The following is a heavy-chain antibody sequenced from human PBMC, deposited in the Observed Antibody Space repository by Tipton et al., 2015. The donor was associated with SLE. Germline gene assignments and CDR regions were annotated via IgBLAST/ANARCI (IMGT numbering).Heavy chain of an antibody. D-gene: IGHD6-13*01. CDR3: ARGGGSSWYWYYYYGMDV. J-gene: IGHJ6*02. Sequence: TLSLTCTVSGGSISSYYWSWIRQPPGKGLEWTGDIYYSGSTYYSPSLKSRVTISVDTSNNQFSLNLSSVTAADTAVYYCARGGGSSWYWYYYYGMDVWGQGTTVTVSS. V-gene: IGHV4-59*12. CDR1: GGSISSYY. CDR2: IYYSGST.